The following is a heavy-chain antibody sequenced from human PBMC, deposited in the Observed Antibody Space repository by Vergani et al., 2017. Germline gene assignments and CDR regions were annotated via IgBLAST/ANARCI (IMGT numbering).Heavy chain of an antibody. V-gene: IGHV3-48*03. CDR1: GFTFSSYE. J-gene: IGHJ4*02. Sequence: EVQLVESGGGLVQPGGSLRLSCAASGFTFSSYEMNWVRQAPGKGLEWVSYISSSGSTIYYADSVKGRFNISRDNAKNSLYLQMNSLRAVDTAVDYCARVGIVVVPAAIDYWGQGTLVTVSS. CDR2: ISSSGSTI. D-gene: IGHD2-2*01. CDR3: ARVGIVVVPAAIDY.